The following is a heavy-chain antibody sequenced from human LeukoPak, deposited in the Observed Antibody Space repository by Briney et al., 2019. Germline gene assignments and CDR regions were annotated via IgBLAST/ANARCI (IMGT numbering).Heavy chain of an antibody. V-gene: IGHV3-66*01. CDR1: GFTVSSNY. CDR2: IYSGGST. Sequence: PGGSLRLSCAASGFTVSSNYMSWVRQAPGKGLEWVSVIYSGGSTYYADSVKGRFTIPRDNSKNTLYLQMNSLRAEDTAVYYCAREIGDCSGGSCHYYFDYWGQGTLVTVSS. D-gene: IGHD2-15*01. J-gene: IGHJ4*02. CDR3: AREIGDCSGGSCHYYFDY.